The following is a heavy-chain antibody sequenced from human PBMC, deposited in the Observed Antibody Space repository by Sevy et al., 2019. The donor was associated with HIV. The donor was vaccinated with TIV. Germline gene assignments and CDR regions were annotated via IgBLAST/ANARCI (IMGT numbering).Heavy chain of an antibody. CDR2: ISSRGTTI. V-gene: IGHV3-48*03. CDR1: GFSFTSYE. CDR3: ARTGIGISGLTGAMDV. Sequence: GGSLRLSCAASGFSFTSYEINWVRQAPGKGLEWVSYISSRGTTIYYPDSVKGRFTISRDNAKNSLFLQMNSLRADDTAIYYCARTGIGISGLTGAMDVWGKGTTVTVSS. D-gene: IGHD3-22*01. J-gene: IGHJ6*04.